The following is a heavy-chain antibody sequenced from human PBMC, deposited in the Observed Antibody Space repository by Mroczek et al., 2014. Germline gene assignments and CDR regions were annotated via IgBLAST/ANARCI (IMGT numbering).Heavy chain of an antibody. J-gene: IGHJ6*02. CDR1: GGSISSGSYY. CDR3: ARATTLPDYYYYGMDV. Sequence: VQLLETGPGLVKPSQTLSLTCTVSGGSISSGSYYWSWIRQPAGKGLEWIGRIYTSGSTNYNPSLKSRVTISVDTSKNQFSLKLSSVTAADTAVYYCARATTLPDYYYYGMDVWGQGTTVTVSS. V-gene: IGHV4-61*02. D-gene: IGHD1-26*01. CDR2: IYTSGST.